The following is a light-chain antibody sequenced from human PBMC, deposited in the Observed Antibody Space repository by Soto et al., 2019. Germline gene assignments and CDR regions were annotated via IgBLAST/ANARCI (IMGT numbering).Light chain of an antibody. CDR3: QPYTRFSWT. CDR1: QTVSDW. CDR2: KAS. V-gene: IGKV1-5*03. Sequence: DIQMTQSPSTLSASVGDTVTITCRASQTVSDWLAWYRQRPGKAHDLLIFKASTLDSEVPSRFSGGRSGTEFNYTISITQRDDSATYFCQPYTRFSWTFGQGTQVQIK. J-gene: IGKJ1*01.